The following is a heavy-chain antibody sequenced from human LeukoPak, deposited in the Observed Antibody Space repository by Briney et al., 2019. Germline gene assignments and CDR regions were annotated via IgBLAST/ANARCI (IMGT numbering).Heavy chain of an antibody. D-gene: IGHD6-19*01. J-gene: IGHJ4*02. V-gene: IGHV1-58*02. CDR1: GVTFTSSA. Sequence: SVKVSCKASGVTFTSSAMQWVRQARGQRLEWIGWIVVGSGNTNYAQKFQERVTITRDMSTSTAYMELSSLRSEDTAVYYCAARGIAVAAHFDYWGQGTLVTVSS. CDR3: AARGIAVAAHFDY. CDR2: IVVGSGNT.